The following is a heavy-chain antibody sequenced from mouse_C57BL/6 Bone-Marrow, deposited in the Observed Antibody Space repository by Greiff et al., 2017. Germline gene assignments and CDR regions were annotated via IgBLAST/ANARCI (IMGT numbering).Heavy chain of an antibody. J-gene: IGHJ3*01. Sequence: VQLVESGPELVRPGASVKISCKAPGYTFTSHWMQWVRQRPGQGLEWIGEIFPGGGSTYYNEKFKGEVTLTVDTSSSTAYMQLSSLTSEDSAVYFCERGSHYYGSGFAYGGQGTLVTVSA. V-gene: IGHV1-56*01. CDR3: ERGSHYYGSGFAY. CDR1: GYTFTSHW. D-gene: IGHD1-1*01. CDR2: IFPGGGST.